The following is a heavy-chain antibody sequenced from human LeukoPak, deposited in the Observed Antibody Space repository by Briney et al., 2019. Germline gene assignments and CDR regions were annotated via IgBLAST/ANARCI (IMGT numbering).Heavy chain of an antibody. CDR2: IYSGGST. CDR3: ASARGGSYGYYY. D-gene: IGHD5-18*01. CDR1: GFTVSSNY. J-gene: IGHJ4*02. V-gene: IGHV3-53*01. Sequence: GGSLRLSCAASGFTVSSNYMSWVRQAPGKGLEWVSVIYSGGSTYYADSVKGRFTISRDNSKNTLYLQMNSLRAEDTAVYYCASARGGSYGYYYWGQGTLVTVSS.